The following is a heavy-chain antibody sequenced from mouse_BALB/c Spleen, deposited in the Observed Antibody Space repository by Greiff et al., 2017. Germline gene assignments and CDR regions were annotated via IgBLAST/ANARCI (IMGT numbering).Heavy chain of an antibody. CDR1: GFSLTSYG. Sequence: VQRVESGPGLVAPSQSLSITCTVSGFSLTSYGVHWVRQPPGKGLEWLGVIWAGGSTNYNSALMSRLSISKDNSKSQVFLKMNSLQTDDTAMYYCARDHYYGSSPWFAYWGQGTLVTVSA. D-gene: IGHD1-1*01. V-gene: IGHV2-9*02. J-gene: IGHJ3*01. CDR2: IWAGGST. CDR3: ARDHYYGSSPWFAY.